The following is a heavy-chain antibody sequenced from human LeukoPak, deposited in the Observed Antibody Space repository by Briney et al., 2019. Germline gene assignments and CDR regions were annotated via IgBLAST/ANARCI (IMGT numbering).Heavy chain of an antibody. CDR2: INSDGRST. V-gene: IGHV3-74*01. CDR3: ATTKMDAFDI. Sequence: GWSLRLSCAASGFTFSSYWMHWVRQAPGKELVWVSRINSDGRSTSYADSVKGRFTNSRDNAKNTLYLQMNSLRAEDTALYYCATTKMDAFDIWGQGTMVTVSS. J-gene: IGHJ3*02. CDR1: GFTFSSYW.